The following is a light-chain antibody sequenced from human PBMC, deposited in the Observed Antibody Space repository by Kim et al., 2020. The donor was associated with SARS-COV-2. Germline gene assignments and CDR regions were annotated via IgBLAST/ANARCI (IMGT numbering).Light chain of an antibody. CDR2: AAS. V-gene: IGKV1-39*01. J-gene: IGKJ4*01. CDR3: QQSYITALA. Sequence: ESVGDRVTITCRASQSINNYLCWFQQKPGKAPKLLIYAASSLQSGVPSRFSGSGSGTDFTLTISSLQPEDFATYYCQQSYITALAFGGGTKVDIK. CDR1: QSINNY.